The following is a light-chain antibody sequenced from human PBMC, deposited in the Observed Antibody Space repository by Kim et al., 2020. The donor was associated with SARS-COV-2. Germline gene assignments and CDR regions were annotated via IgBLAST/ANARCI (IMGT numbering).Light chain of an antibody. CDR1: QNIGGY. V-gene: IGKV1-39*01. J-gene: IGKJ4*01. Sequence: GDKVTITCRASQNIGGYLNWYQQKAGEAPKLLIYAASSLQSGVPSKFSGSGSGTDFTLTISSLQPEDFATYYCQQSYNSPLTFGGGTKVDIK. CDR3: QQSYNSPLT. CDR2: AAS.